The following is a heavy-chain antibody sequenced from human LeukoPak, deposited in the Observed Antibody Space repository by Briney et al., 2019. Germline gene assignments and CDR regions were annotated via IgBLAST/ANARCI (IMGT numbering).Heavy chain of an antibody. V-gene: IGHV3-23*01. CDR1: AFTFRNYD. Sequence: GGSLRLSCTASAFTFRNYDMSWVRQAPGKGLEWVSGISGSGDNTYNADSVKGRFTIAGDNSKNTLYLQMGSLRAEDTAVYYCAFPGYNSVYWGQGTLVTVSS. J-gene: IGHJ4*02. CDR3: AFPGYNSVY. D-gene: IGHD6-19*01. CDR2: ISGSGDNT.